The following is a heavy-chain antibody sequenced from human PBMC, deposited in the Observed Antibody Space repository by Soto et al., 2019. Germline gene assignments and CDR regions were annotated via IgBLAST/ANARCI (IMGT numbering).Heavy chain of an antibody. Sequence: GGSLRLSCAASGFTFSSYAMHWVRQAPGKGLEWVAVISYDGSNKYYADSVKGRFTISRDNSKNTLYLQMNSLRAEDTAVYYCARDNWFDPWGQGTLVTVSS. CDR1: GFTFSSYA. V-gene: IGHV3-30-3*01. J-gene: IGHJ5*02. CDR3: ARDNWFDP. CDR2: ISYDGSNK.